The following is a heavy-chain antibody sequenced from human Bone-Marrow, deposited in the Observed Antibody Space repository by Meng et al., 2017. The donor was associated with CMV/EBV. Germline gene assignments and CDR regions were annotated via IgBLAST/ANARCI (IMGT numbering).Heavy chain of an antibody. V-gene: IGHV4-59*01. D-gene: IGHD6-19*01. Sequence: GSLRLSCTVSGGSISSYYWSWIWQPPGKGLEWIGYIYYSGSTNYNPSLKSRVTISVDTSKNQFSLKLSSVTAADTAVYYCARSWSSGWYYFDYWGQGTLVTVSS. CDR1: GGSISSYY. CDR3: ARSWSSGWYYFDY. J-gene: IGHJ4*02. CDR2: IYYSGST.